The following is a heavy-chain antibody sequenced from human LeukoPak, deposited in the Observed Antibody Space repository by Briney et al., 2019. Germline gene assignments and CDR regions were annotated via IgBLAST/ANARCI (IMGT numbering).Heavy chain of an antibody. CDR2: IYYSGST. V-gene: IGHV4-59*01. CDR3: AREYNYYDSSGWDAFEI. J-gene: IGHJ3*02. Sequence: PSETLSLTCTVSGGSISTYYWNWIRQPQGKGLEWIGYIYYSGSTNYNPSLTGRVTISVDTSKNQFSLKLSSVTAADTAVYYCAREYNYYDSSGWDAFEIWGQGTMVTVSS. D-gene: IGHD3-22*01. CDR1: GGSISTYY.